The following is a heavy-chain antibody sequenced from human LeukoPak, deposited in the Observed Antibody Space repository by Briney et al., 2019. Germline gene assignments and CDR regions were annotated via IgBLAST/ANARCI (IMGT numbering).Heavy chain of an antibody. D-gene: IGHD5-12*01. CDR3: ARGRGYSGYDAPAPMGPAFDI. Sequence: GGSLRLSCAVSGFTFSDYYMSWVRQAPGKGLEWVSYISSSGSMLHYADSVEGRFTISRDNAKNSLHLQMSSLRAEDTAVYYCARGRGYSGYDAPAPMGPAFDIWGQGTMVTVSS. J-gene: IGHJ3*02. CDR2: ISSSGSML. V-gene: IGHV3-11*01. CDR1: GFTFSDYY.